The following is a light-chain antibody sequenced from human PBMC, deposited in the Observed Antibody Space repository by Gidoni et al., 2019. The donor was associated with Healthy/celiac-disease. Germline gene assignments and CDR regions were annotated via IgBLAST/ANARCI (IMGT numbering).Light chain of an antibody. CDR2: LNSDGSH. J-gene: IGLJ2*01. V-gene: IGLV4-69*01. Sequence: QLVLTQSPSASASLGASVNLTCTLSSGHSSYAIAWHQQQPEKVPRYLMKLNSDGSHSKGDGIPDRFSGSSSGAERYLTISSLQSEDEADYYCQTWGTGIVVFGGGTKLTVL. CDR3: QTWGTGIVV. CDR1: SGHSSYA.